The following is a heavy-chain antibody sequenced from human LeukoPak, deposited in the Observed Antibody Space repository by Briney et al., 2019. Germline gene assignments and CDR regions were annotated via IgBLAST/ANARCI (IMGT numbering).Heavy chain of an antibody. CDR3: AREIQPNNYDSSGYLDY. D-gene: IGHD3-22*01. CDR2: IKQDGSEK. V-gene: IGHV3-7*01. J-gene: IGHJ4*02. Sequence: PGGSLRLSCAASGFSISSYWMSWVRQAPGKGLGWVANIKQDGSEKYYVYSLNVRSTTSSDNAKNSLHLQMNSLTAEDTAVYHCAREIQPNNYDSSGYLDYWGQGTLVTVSS. CDR1: GFSISSYW.